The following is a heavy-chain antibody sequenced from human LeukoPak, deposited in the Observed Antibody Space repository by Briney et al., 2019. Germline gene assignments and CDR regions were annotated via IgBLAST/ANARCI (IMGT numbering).Heavy chain of an antibody. Sequence: GGSLRLSCLGSGFTFRSYDMHWVRQAPGKGPEWVAFIQDEGISKNYGDSVKGRFAISRDNFKNTVNLEMTSLTTEDTALYYCAKARDSANYYFDSWGQGTLVTVSS. V-gene: IGHV3-30*02. J-gene: IGHJ4*02. CDR3: AKARDSANYYFDS. D-gene: IGHD1-26*01. CDR1: GFTFRSYD. CDR2: IQDEGISK.